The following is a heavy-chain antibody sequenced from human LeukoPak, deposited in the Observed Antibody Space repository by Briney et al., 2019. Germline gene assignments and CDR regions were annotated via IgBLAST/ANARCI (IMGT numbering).Heavy chain of an antibody. Sequence: PGGSLRLSCAASGFTFSSYAMSWVRQAPGKGLEWVSAISGSGGSTYYADSVKGRFTISRDNSKNTLYLQMNSLRAEDTAVYYCAKDPTTLLWFEELLNLDYWGQGTLVTVSS. CDR1: GFTFSSYA. J-gene: IGHJ4*02. CDR3: AKDPTTLLWFEELLNLDY. V-gene: IGHV3-23*01. CDR2: ISGSGGST. D-gene: IGHD3-10*01.